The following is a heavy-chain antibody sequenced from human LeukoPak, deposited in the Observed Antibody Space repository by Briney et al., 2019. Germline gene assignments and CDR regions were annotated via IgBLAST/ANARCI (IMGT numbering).Heavy chain of an antibody. V-gene: IGHV3-15*01. CDR3: VTEYSGSFDH. Sequence: GGSLRLSCAASGFTFSDYYMSWIRQAPGKGLEWVALIKSKANGGTTDYAAPVKGRFTISRDDSKNTLYLQMNSLKTEDTAVYYCVTEYSGSFDHWGQGTLVTVSS. D-gene: IGHD1-26*01. CDR2: IKSKANGGTT. CDR1: GFTFSDYY. J-gene: IGHJ4*02.